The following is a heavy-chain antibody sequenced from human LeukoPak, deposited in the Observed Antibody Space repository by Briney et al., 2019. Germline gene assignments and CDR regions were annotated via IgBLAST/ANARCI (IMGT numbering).Heavy chain of an antibody. D-gene: IGHD3-10*01. CDR3: ARSWFGEFYYYGMDV. CDR2: IYYSGST. V-gene: IGHV4-30-4*08. Sequence: PSQTLSLTCTVSGGSISSGDYYWSWIRQPPGKGLEWIGYIYYSGSTNYNPSLKSRVTISVDTSKNQFSLKLSSVTAADTAVYYCARSWFGEFYYYGMDVWGQGTTVTVSS. J-gene: IGHJ6*02. CDR1: GGSISSGDYY.